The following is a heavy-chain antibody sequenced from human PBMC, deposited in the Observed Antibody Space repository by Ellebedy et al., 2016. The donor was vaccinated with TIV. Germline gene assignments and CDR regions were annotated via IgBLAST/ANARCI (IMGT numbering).Heavy chain of an antibody. Sequence: PGGSLRLSCAASGFTLSSSAMNWVRQAPVKGLEWVSTLGGSGGTTYYGDSVKGRFTISRDTSRNTLYLQMSSLRAEDTAVYYCAKIPVAYNWNYADDHWGQGTLVTVSS. CDR1: GFTLSSSA. J-gene: IGHJ5*02. CDR2: LGGSGGTT. D-gene: IGHD1-7*01. CDR3: AKIPVAYNWNYADDH. V-gene: IGHV3-23*01.